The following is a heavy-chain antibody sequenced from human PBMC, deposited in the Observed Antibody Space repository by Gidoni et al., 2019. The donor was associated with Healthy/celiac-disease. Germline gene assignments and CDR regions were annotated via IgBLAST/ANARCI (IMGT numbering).Heavy chain of an antibody. Sequence: QVQLQESGPGLVKLSQTLSLTCTVSGGSISSGSYFWNWIRQPAEKGLEWIGRIYTSGSTNHNPSLKSRVTISVDTSKNQFSLKLSSVTAADTAVYYCARDLRGSHYYDGSMDVWGQGTTVTVSS. CDR1: GGSISSGSYF. V-gene: IGHV4-61*02. J-gene: IGHJ6*02. CDR3: ARDLRGSHYYDGSMDV. CDR2: IYTSGST. D-gene: IGHD3-22*01.